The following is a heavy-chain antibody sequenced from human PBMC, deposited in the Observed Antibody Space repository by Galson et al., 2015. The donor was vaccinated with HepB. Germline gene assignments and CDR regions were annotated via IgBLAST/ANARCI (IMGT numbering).Heavy chain of an antibody. CDR3: ARDSNRRQFDSTGYYPLEFDY. J-gene: IGHJ4*02. V-gene: IGHV4-4*02. CDR1: GASITYNNW. D-gene: IGHD3-22*01. Sequence: ETLSLTCAVSGASITYNNWWTWVRQPPGKGLEWIGEIYHSGSTKYNPSLKSRVTISVDKSKNQFSLKLTSVTAADTAVYYCARDSNRRQFDSTGYYPLEFDYWGQGILVTVSS. CDR2: IYHSGST.